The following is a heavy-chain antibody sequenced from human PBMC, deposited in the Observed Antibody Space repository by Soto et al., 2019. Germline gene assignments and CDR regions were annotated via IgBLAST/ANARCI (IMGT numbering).Heavy chain of an antibody. CDR3: AKDSSGWYAQSESHTYYYYMDV. D-gene: IGHD6-19*01. CDR1: GFTFSSYG. J-gene: IGHJ6*03. Sequence: GGSLRLSCAASGFTFSSYGMHWVRQAPGKGLEWVAVISYDGSNKYYADSVKGRFTISRDNSKNTLYLQMNSLRAEDTAVYYCAKDSSGWYAQSESHTYYYYMDVWGKGTTVTVSS. CDR2: ISYDGSNK. V-gene: IGHV3-30*18.